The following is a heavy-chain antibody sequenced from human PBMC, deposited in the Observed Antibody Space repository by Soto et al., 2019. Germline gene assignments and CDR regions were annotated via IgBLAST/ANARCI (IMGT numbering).Heavy chain of an antibody. CDR2: IYNSVNT. J-gene: IGHJ4*02. CDR1: NGSISSNF. Sequence: PSETLSLTCTVSNGSISSNFWTWIRQPPGKGLEWIGYIYNSVNTNYNPSLKSRVTISVDTSKNQLSLRLSSVTAADTAVYYCARSDSGSFSFDYWGRGTLDNVSS. CDR3: ARSDSGSFSFDY. D-gene: IGHD1-26*01. V-gene: IGHV4-59*01.